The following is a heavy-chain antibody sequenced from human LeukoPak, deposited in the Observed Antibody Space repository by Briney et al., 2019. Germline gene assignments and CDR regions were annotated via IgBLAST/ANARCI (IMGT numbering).Heavy chain of an antibody. V-gene: IGHV3-23*01. D-gene: IGHD2-21*01. J-gene: IGHJ5*01. CDR1: GFSFGNYA. CDR3: VKDPRDTYGTNWFVS. CDR2: ISGTGGAT. Sequence: GGSLRLSCVASGFSFGNYAMSWVRQAPGKGLQWVSQISGTGGATWYAGFARDRFTISRDNSKKTLHLQMSGLRVEDTAMYYCVKDPRDTYGTNWFVSWGQGTLLIVSS.